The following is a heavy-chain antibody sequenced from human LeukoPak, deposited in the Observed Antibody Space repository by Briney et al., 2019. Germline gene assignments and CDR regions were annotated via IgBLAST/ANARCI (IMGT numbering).Heavy chain of an antibody. J-gene: IGHJ4*02. CDR3: ARDLAWGAFDY. D-gene: IGHD7-27*01. Sequence: GGSLRLSCAASGFSFSNHGMNWVRQAPGKGLEWLSGVSPPGGGTYYADSVKGRFTISRDDSKNTLSLQMNSLRVEDTAVYYCARDLAWGAFDYWGQGTLVTISS. V-gene: IGHV3-23*01. CDR2: VSPPGGGT. CDR1: GFSFSNHG.